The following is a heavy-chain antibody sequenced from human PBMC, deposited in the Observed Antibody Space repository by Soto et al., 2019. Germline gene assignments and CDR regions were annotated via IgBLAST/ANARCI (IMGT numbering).Heavy chain of an antibody. CDR1: GGSISSSSYY. J-gene: IGHJ3*02. V-gene: IGHV4-39*01. Sequence: QLQLQESGPGLVKPSETLSLTCTVSGGSISSSSYYWGWIRQPPGKGLEWIGSIYYSGSTYYNPSLKSRVTISVYTSKNQFSLKLSSVTAADTAVYYCARIRRSYAFDIWGQGTMVTVSS. CDR2: IYYSGST. CDR3: ARIRRSYAFDI.